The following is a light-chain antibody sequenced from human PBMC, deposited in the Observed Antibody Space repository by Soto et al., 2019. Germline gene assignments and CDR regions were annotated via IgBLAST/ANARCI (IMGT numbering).Light chain of an antibody. CDR2: AAS. J-gene: IGKJ1*01. Sequence: DIQMTQSPSSLSASVGDRVTITCRASQSIIGHLNWYQQKSGKAPKVLIYAASSLQSGVPSRFSGSGSGTDFTLTISSLQPEDFATYFCQQSYSNPTFGQGTKVDIK. CDR1: QSIIGH. V-gene: IGKV1-39*01. CDR3: QQSYSNPT.